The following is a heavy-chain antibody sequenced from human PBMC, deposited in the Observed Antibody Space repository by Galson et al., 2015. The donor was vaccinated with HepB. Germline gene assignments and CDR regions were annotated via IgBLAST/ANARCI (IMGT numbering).Heavy chain of an antibody. CDR2: ISDSGDYT. D-gene: IGHD3-3*02. J-gene: IGHJ1*01. Sequence: SLRLSCAASGFIFGDYYMAWVRQAPGKGLEWLSYISDSGDYTDYADSVRGRFNVSRDNAKNSLFLHINTLRLEDTAVYYCASSFVLWGQGTPVTVSS. CDR3: ASSFVL. V-gene: IGHV3-11*06. CDR1: GFIFGDYY.